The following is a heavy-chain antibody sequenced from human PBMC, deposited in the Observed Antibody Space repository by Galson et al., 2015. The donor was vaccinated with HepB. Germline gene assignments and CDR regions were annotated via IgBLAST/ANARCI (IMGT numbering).Heavy chain of an antibody. V-gene: IGHV3-23*01. CDR1: GFTFSSYA. CDR2: IGASGGAT. Sequence: SLRLSCAASGFTFSSYAMTWVRQAPGKGLEWVSAIGASGGATYYADSVKGRFTISRDNSENTLFLQMNSLRAEDTAVYYCARDLTPVAGIHGYFHLWGQGTLVTVSS. D-gene: IGHD6-19*01. CDR3: ARDLTPVAGIHGYFHL. J-gene: IGHJ1*01.